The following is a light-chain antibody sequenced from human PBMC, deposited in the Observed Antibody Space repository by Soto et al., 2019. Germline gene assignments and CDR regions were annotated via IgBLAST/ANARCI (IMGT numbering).Light chain of an antibody. V-gene: IGKV3-20*01. Sequence: EVVLTQSPGTLSLSPGERATLSCRASQSVSNNYFAWYQQKPGQAPRLLIFGSSDRATGIPDRCSGSASGTDVTLTISRLEPEDFAVYYCQQYGSSPPYTFGQGTKLEIK. J-gene: IGKJ2*01. CDR3: QQYGSSPPYT. CDR2: GSS. CDR1: QSVSNNY.